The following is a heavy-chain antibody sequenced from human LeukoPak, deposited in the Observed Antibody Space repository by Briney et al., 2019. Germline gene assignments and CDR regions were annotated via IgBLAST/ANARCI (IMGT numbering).Heavy chain of an antibody. CDR2: IWYDGSNK. CDR3: ARDQGGSYLSY. D-gene: IGHD1-26*01. Sequence: GGPLRLSCAASGFTFSSYGMHWVRQAPGKGLEWVAVIWYDGSNKYYADSVKGRFTISRDNSKNTLYLQMNSLRVEDTAVYYCARDQGGSYLSYWGQGTLVTVSS. CDR1: GFTFSSYG. J-gene: IGHJ4*02. V-gene: IGHV3-33*01.